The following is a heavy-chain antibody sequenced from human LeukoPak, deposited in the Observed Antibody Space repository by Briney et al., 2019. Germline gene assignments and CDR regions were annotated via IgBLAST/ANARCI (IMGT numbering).Heavy chain of an antibody. V-gene: IGHV4-59*01. Sequence: SETLSLTCTVSGGSISIYYWSWIRQPPGKGLEWIGYIYYSGSTNYNPSLKSRVTISVDTSKNQFSLKLSSVTAADTAVYYCASVYGSGPFDFWGQGTLVTVSS. CDR3: ASVYGSGPFDF. CDR2: IYYSGST. J-gene: IGHJ4*02. D-gene: IGHD3-10*01. CDR1: GGSISIYY.